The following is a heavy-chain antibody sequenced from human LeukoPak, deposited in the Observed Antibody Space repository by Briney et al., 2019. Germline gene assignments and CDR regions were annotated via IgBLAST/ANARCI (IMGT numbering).Heavy chain of an antibody. CDR2: ISGSGGST. Sequence: GGSLRLSCAASGFTLSSYAMSWVRQAPGKGLEWVSAISGSGGSTYYADSVKGRFTISRDNSKNTLYLQMNSLRAEDTAVYYCAKGVSTVVVPAAIGGYGDYWGQGTLVTVSS. V-gene: IGHV3-23*01. J-gene: IGHJ4*02. CDR1: GFTLSSYA. D-gene: IGHD2-2*01. CDR3: AKGVSTVVVPAAIGGYGDY.